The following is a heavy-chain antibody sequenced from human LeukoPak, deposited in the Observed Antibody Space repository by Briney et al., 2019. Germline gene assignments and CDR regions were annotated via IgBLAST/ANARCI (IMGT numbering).Heavy chain of an antibody. J-gene: IGHJ4*02. D-gene: IGHD6-13*01. V-gene: IGHV1-69*13. CDR1: GGTFSSYA. CDR3: ARAGTGAAAGDYFDY. Sequence: SVKVSCKASGGTFSSYAISWVRQAPGQGLEWMGGIIPIFGTANYAQKFQGRVTITADESTSTAYMELSSLRAEDTAVYYCARAGTGAAAGDYFDYWGQGTLVTVSS. CDR2: IIPIFGTA.